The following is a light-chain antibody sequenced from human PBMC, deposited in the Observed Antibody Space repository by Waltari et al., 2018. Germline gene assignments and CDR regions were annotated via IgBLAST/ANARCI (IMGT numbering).Light chain of an antibody. CDR3: AAWDDSLSGVV. CDR1: ISNIGANY. CDR2: RNN. J-gene: IGLJ2*01. Sequence: QSVLTQPPSASGTPGQRVIISCSGSISNIGANYVYWYQQLPGTAPKLLIYRNNQRPSGVPDRFSCSKSGTSASLPISGLRSEDEAHYHCAAWDDSLSGVVFGGGTKLTVL. V-gene: IGLV1-47*01.